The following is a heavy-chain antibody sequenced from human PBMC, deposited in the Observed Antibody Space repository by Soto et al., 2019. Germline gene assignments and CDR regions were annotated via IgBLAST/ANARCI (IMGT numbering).Heavy chain of an antibody. D-gene: IGHD3-10*01. CDR2: VTGSGDGT. J-gene: IGHJ6*03. CDR1: EFTFSNYA. CDR3: ANHRSGNNFYYYYMDV. V-gene: IGHV3-23*01. Sequence: GGSLRLSCAASEFTFSNYAMSWVRQAPGKGLEWVSSVTGSGDGTYYADSVKGRFTISRDNSRDTLYLQMNSLRAEDTAMYYCANHRSGNNFYYYYMDVWGKGTTVTVSS.